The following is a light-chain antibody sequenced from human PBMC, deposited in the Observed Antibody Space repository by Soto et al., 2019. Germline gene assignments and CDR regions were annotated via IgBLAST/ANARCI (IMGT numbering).Light chain of an antibody. CDR3: QQYGSSPRT. Sequence: EIVLTQSPDTLSLSPGERATLSCRASQSVRSNYLAWYQQKPGQAPRFLIYDASSRATGIPDRFSGSGSGTDFTLTISRLEAEDFAVYYWQQYGSSPRTVCGGTKVEIK. CDR1: QSVRSNY. V-gene: IGKV3-20*01. J-gene: IGKJ4*01. CDR2: DAS.